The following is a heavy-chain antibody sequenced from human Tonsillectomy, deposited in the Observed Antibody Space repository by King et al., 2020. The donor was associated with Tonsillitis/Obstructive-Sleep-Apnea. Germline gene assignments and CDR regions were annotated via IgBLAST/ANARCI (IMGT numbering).Heavy chain of an antibody. D-gene: IGHD6-19*01. Sequence: VQLVESGGGLVQPGGSLRLSCAASGFTFSSYWMSWVRQAPGKGLEWVANINPGGAEKYFVDSVKGRFTISRDNAKNSLYLQMNSLRAEDTAMYYCARTGVAVPNDYWGQGTLVTVSS. CDR1: GFTFSSYW. CDR3: ARTGVAVPNDY. J-gene: IGHJ4*02. CDR2: INPGGAEK. V-gene: IGHV3-7*01.